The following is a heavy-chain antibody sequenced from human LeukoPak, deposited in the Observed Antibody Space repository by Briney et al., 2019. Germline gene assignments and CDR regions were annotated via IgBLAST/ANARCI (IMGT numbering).Heavy chain of an antibody. D-gene: IGHD3-10*01. CDR3: ATYYYGSGSYYKVGYFDY. V-gene: IGHV1-24*01. J-gene: IGHJ4*02. CDR2: FDPEDGET. Sequence: ASVKVSCKVSGYTLTELSMHWVRQAPGKGLEWMGGFDPEDGETIYAQKFQGRVTMTEDTSTDTAYMELSSLRSEDTAVYYCATYYYGSGSYYKVGYFDYRGQGTLVTVSS. CDR1: GYTLTELS.